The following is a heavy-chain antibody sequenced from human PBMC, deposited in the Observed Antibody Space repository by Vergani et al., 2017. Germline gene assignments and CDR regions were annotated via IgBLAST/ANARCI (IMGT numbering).Heavy chain of an antibody. CDR3: AKXFGTSSGGGWFDP. CDR1: GFTSAGYA. D-gene: IGHD6-6*01. Sequence: EVQLEESGGGLVLPGRSLRLSCVASGFTSAGYAMHWVRQAPGKGLEWVSGISWNSNSIGYADSVKGRFTISRDNAKNSLYLQMNSLRAEDTALYYCAKXFGTSSGGGWFDPWGQGTLVTVSS. V-gene: IGHV3-9*02. J-gene: IGHJ5*02. CDR2: ISWNSNSI.